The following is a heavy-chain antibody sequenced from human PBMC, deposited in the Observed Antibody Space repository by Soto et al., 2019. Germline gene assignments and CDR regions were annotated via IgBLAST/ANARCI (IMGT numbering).Heavy chain of an antibody. CDR1: GCSFSSSSYY. D-gene: IGHD6-13*01. CDR2: IYYSGST. CDR3: ARLSSWFDY. Sequence: QLQLQESGPGLVKPSETLSLTCTVSGCSFSSSSYYWGWIRQPPGKGLEGLGSIYYSGSTYYNPSLKGRVTISVDTSKNQFSLKQSSVTAADTAVYYCARLSSWFDYWGQGTLVTVSS. V-gene: IGHV4-39*01. J-gene: IGHJ4*02.